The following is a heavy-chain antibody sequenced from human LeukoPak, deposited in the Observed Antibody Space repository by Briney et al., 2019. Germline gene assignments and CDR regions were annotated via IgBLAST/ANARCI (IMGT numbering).Heavy chain of an antibody. CDR3: ARVDSESRAYFDY. D-gene: IGHD3/OR15-3a*01. V-gene: IGHV4-4*02. CDR2: IYHSGST. Sequence: SETLSLTCAVSGGSISSSNWWSWVRQPPGKGLEWIGEIYHSGSTNYNPSLKSRVTISVDKSKNQFSLKLSSVTAADTAVYYCARVDSESRAYFDYWGQGTLVTVSS. J-gene: IGHJ4*02. CDR1: GGSISSSNW.